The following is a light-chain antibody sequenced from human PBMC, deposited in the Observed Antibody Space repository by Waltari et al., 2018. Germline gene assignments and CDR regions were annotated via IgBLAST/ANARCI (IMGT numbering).Light chain of an antibody. CDR2: RAS. CDR3: QQGYSYPHT. J-gene: IGKJ4*01. Sequence: DIQMTQSPSSLSASVGDTVTNTCQASQGIGNNLNWYQQKPGKAPKLLIYRASSLQSVIPSRFSGSVSGTDFTLTISSLQPEDFATYYCQQGYSYPHTFGGGTKVEIK. V-gene: IGKV1-16*01. CDR1: QGIGNN.